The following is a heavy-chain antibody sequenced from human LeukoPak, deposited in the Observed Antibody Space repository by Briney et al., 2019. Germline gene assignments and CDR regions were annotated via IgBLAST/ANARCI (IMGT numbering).Heavy chain of an antibody. J-gene: IGHJ4*02. V-gene: IGHV1-46*01. D-gene: IGHD4-17*01. Sequence: ASVKVSCKASGYTFTSYYMHWVRPAPGQGLEWMGIINPSGGSTSYAQKFQGRVTMTRDTSTSTVYMELSSLRSEDTAVYYCARAYSSRVTVDYWGQGTLATVSS. CDR1: GYTFTSYY. CDR2: INPSGGST. CDR3: ARAYSSRVTVDY.